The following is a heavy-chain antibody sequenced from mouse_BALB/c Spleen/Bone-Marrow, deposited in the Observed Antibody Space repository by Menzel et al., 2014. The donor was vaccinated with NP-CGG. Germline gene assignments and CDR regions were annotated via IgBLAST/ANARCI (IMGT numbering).Heavy chain of an antibody. CDR3: ARSYYYGYDY. Sequence: VQVVESGAELARPGASVKMSCKASGYTFTTYTIHWVKQRPGQGLEWIGYINPSSDYTHYNQKFKDKATLTADKSSSTAYMQLSSLTSEDSAVYYCARSYYYGYDYWGQGTTLTVSS. V-gene: IGHV1-4*01. CDR2: INPSSDYT. D-gene: IGHD1-1*02. J-gene: IGHJ2*01. CDR1: GYTFTTYT.